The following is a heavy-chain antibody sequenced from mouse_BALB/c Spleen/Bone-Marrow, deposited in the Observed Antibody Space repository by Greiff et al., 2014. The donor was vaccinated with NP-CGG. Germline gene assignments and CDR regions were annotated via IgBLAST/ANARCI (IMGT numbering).Heavy chain of an antibody. CDR2: IDPAHGNT. D-gene: IGHD2-14*01. CDR3: TSYRYAWYFDV. CDR1: GFNIKDTY. V-gene: IGHV14-3*02. Sequence: EVQGVESGAELVKPGASVKLSCTASGFNIKDTYMHWVKQRPEQGLEWIGRIDPAHGNTKYDPKFQGKATITADTSSNTAYLQLSSLTSEDTAVYYCTSYRYAWYFDVWGAGTTVTVSS. J-gene: IGHJ1*01.